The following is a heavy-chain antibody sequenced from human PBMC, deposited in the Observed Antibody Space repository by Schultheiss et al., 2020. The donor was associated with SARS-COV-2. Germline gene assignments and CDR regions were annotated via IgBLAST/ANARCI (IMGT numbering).Heavy chain of an antibody. V-gene: IGHV3-30*18. J-gene: IGHJ4*02. CDR1: GFTFSSYG. CDR2: ISYDGSNK. Sequence: GGSLRLSCAASGFTFSSYGMHWVRQAPGKGLEWVAVISYDGSNKFYADSVKGRFTISRDNSKNTLYLQMNSLRAEDTAVYYCAKDLGGLFDYWGQGTLVTVSS. CDR3: AKDLGGLFDY. D-gene: IGHD2-15*01.